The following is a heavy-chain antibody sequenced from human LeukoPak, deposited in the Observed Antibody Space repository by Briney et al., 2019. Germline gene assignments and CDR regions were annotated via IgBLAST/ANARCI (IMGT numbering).Heavy chain of an antibody. CDR1: GYTFSTHD. Sequence: ASVKVSCKASGYTFSTHDIDWVRQAPGQGLEWMGWMKPNSGNTGYAQNFQGRVSISSDTSTSTAYMELSSLRSEDTAVYYCGRGSKYCNGDNCYDLDNWGQGTLVTVSS. CDR2: MKPNSGNT. D-gene: IGHD2-15*01. J-gene: IGHJ4*02. CDR3: GRGSKYCNGDNCYDLDN. V-gene: IGHV1-8*03.